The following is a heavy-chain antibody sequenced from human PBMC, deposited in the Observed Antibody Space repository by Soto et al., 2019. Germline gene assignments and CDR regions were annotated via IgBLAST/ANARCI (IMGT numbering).Heavy chain of an antibody. D-gene: IGHD6-19*01. Sequence: SETLSLTCIVAVGSISSYYLSWIRQPPGKGLEWIGYIYYSGSTNYNPSLKSRVTISVDTSKNQFPLKLSSVTAADTAVYYCARHGAVAGTFDYWGQGTLVTVSS. CDR2: IYYSGST. CDR1: VGSISSYY. V-gene: IGHV4-59*08. J-gene: IGHJ4*02. CDR3: ARHGAVAGTFDY.